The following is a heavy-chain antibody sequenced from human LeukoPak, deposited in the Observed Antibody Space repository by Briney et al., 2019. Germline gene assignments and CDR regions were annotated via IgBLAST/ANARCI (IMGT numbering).Heavy chain of an antibody. CDR2: INPNSGGT. J-gene: IGHJ4*02. Sequence: ASVKVSCKASGYSFTGYYMHWVRQAPGQGLEWMGWINPNSGGTKYAQNFQGRLTMTRDTSISTAYMELSRLRSDDTAAYYCARLGAAAGEFDYWGQGTLVTVSS. CDR3: ARLGAAAGEFDY. V-gene: IGHV1-2*02. D-gene: IGHD6-13*01. CDR1: GYSFTGYY.